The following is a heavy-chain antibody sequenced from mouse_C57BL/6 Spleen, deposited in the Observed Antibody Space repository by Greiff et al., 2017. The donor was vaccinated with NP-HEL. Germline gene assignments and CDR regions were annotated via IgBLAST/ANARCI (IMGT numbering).Heavy chain of an antibody. CDR1: GYTFTDYY. CDR2: IYPGSGNT. Sequence: QVQLKESGAELVRPGASVKLSCKASGYTFTDYYINWVKQRPGQGLEWIARIYPGSGNTYYNEKFKGKATLTAEKSSSTAYMQLSSLTSEDSAVYFCARWGYDYDGVYAMDYWGQGTSVTVSS. CDR3: ARWGYDYDGVYAMDY. J-gene: IGHJ4*01. V-gene: IGHV1-76*01. D-gene: IGHD2-4*01.